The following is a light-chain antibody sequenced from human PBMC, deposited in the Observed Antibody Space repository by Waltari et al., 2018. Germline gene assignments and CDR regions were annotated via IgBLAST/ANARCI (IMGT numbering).Light chain of an antibody. CDR2: EDS. CDR3: GTWDSSLSGAV. Sequence: QSVLTQPPSVSAAPGQRVTISCSGGHSNIGNNYVSWYRQFPGTAPQLLLYEDSERPSGVPGRFSGSKSGTSATLDITGLQAGDEADYYCGTWDSSLSGAVFGGGTHLTVL. J-gene: IGLJ7*01. V-gene: IGLV1-51*02. CDR1: HSNIGNNY.